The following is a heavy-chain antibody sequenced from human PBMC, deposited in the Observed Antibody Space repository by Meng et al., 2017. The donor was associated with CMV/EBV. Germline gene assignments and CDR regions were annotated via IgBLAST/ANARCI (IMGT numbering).Heavy chain of an antibody. CDR3: ARVSTTIFGTIGVGTLGGMDV. CDR2: INPNSGGT. CDR1: GYTFTGYH. V-gene: IGHV1-2*02. J-gene: IGHJ6*02. Sequence: ASVKVSCKASGYTFTGYHMHWVRQAPGQGLEWMGWINPNSGGTNYGQKFQGRVTMTRDTSISTAYMEPSRLGSDDTAVYYCARVSTTIFGTIGVGTLGGMDVWGQGTTVTVSS. D-gene: IGHD3-3*01.